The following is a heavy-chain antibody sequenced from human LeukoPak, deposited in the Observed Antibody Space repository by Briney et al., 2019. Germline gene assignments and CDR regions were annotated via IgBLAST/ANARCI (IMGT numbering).Heavy chain of an antibody. V-gene: IGHV4-61*01. Sequence: SETLSLTCTVSGGSVSSGSYYWSWIRQPPGKGLEWIGYICYSGSTNYNPSLKSRVTISVDTSKNQFSLKLSSVTAADTAIYYCARENPSGYYNRPIDYWGQGTLVTVSS. J-gene: IGHJ4*02. CDR2: ICYSGST. CDR1: GGSVSSGSYY. D-gene: IGHD3-22*01. CDR3: ARENPSGYYNRPIDY.